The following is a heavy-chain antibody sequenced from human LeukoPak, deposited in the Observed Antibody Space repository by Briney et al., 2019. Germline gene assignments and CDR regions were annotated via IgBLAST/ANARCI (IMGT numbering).Heavy chain of an antibody. J-gene: IGHJ5*02. CDR1: GGSVGRGSYY. CDR3: ARFSTYVGATGFDP. Sequence: PSETLSLTCTVSGGSVGRGSYYWSWIRQSPGKGLEWIGYISHSGSTKYNPSLKSRVTISVDTSKNQFSLKLSSVTAADTAVYYCARFSTYVGATGFDPWGQGTLVTVSS. D-gene: IGHD1-26*01. V-gene: IGHV4-61*01. CDR2: ISHSGST.